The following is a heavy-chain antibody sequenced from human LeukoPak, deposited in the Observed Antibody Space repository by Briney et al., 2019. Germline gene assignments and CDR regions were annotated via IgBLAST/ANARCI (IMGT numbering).Heavy chain of an antibody. D-gene: IGHD2-21*02. V-gene: IGHV4-34*01. Sequence: SETLSLTCAVYGGSFSGYYWSWIRQPPGKGLEWIGEINHSGSTNYNPSLKSRVTISVDTSKNQFSLKLSSVTAADTAVYYCARGTRDSPACYGMDVWGQGTTVTVSS. CDR1: GGSFSGYY. CDR2: INHSGST. J-gene: IGHJ6*02. CDR3: ARGTRDSPACYGMDV.